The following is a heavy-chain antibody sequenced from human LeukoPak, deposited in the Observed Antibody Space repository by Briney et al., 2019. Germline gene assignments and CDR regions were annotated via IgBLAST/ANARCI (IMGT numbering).Heavy chain of an antibody. CDR1: GFTFSSYA. Sequence: GGSLRLSCAASGFTFSSYAMTWVRQAPGKGLEWVSSISGSGGSTYYADSVKGRFTISRDNSKNTLYLQMNSLRAEDTAVYFCARRSGVAVAGAFDYWGQGTLVTVSS. V-gene: IGHV3-23*01. D-gene: IGHD6-19*01. CDR3: ARRSGVAVAGAFDY. J-gene: IGHJ4*02. CDR2: ISGSGGST.